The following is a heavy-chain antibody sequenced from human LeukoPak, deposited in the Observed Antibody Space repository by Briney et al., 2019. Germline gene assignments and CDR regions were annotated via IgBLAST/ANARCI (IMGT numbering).Heavy chain of an antibody. J-gene: IGHJ4*02. CDR1: GFTFSSYA. Sequence: GGSLRLSCAASGFTFSSYAMHWVRQAPGKGLEWVAVISYDGSNKYYADSVKGRFTISRDNSKNTLYLQMNSLRAEDTAVYYCARESGFGHGFDYWGQGTLVTVSS. CDR3: ARESGFGHGFDY. CDR2: ISYDGSNK. D-gene: IGHD3/OR15-3a*01. V-gene: IGHV3-30-3*01.